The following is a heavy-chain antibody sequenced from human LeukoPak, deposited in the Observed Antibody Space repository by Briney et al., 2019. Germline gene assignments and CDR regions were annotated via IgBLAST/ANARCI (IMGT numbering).Heavy chain of an antibody. CDR3: GREDCNNVRCYGASDA. V-gene: IGHV3-69-1*01. Sequence: GGSMRLSCVGSGFTFSSYAMYWVRQAPGKGLEWVSSISSNNNIYYADSVKGRFTISRDNAKNSLSLQMNSLRGEDTAVYYCGREDCNNVRCYGASDAWGQGTLVTVSS. J-gene: IGHJ5*02. D-gene: IGHD2-2*01. CDR1: GFTFSSYA. CDR2: ISSNNNI.